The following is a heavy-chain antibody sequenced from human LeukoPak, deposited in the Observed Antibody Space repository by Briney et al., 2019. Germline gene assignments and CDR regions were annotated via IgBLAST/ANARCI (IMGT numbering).Heavy chain of an antibody. Sequence: GRSLRPSCAASGFTFSRYGMHWVRQAPDKGLEWVAVISYDGSNKYYADSVKGRFTISRDNSKNTMYLQMNSLRAEDTAVYYCAKPGDAGFYWYFDLWGRGTLVTVSS. CDR3: AKPGDAGFYWYFDL. V-gene: IGHV3-30*18. CDR1: GFTFSRYG. J-gene: IGHJ2*01. D-gene: IGHD4-17*01. CDR2: ISYDGSNK.